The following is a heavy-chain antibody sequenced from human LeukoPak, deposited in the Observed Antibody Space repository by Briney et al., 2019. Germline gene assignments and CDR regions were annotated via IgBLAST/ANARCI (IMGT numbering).Heavy chain of an antibody. D-gene: IGHD3-22*01. CDR3: ARVRYYDSSGYPYYFDY. CDR2: IYTSGST. V-gene: IGHV4-61*02. J-gene: IGHJ4*02. Sequence: PSETLSLTCTVSGGSISSVNFYWSWIRQPAGKGLEWIGRIYTSGSTNYNPSLKSRVTISVDTSKNQFSLKLSSVTAADTAVYYCARVRYYDSSGYPYYFDYWGQGTLVTVSS. CDR1: GGSISSVNFY.